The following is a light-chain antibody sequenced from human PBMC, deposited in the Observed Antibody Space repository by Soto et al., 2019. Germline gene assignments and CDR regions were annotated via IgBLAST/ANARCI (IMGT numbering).Light chain of an antibody. CDR2: AAS. V-gene: IGKV1-39*01. Sequence: DIQMTQSPSSLSASVGDRVTITCRASQGISTYLNWYQQEPGKAPKFLIYAASSLQSGVPSRFSGSGSGTDFTLTISSLQPEDFATYYCQQSYSTPITFGQGTRLEIK. J-gene: IGKJ5*01. CDR1: QGISTY. CDR3: QQSYSTPIT.